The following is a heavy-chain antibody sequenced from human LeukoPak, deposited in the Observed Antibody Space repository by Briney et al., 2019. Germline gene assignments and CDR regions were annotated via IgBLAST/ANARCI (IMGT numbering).Heavy chain of an antibody. CDR1: GYTFSRYW. Sequence: AGSLRLSCAASGYTFSRYWMHWVRQGPGKGLVWVSRINEDGSSTSYAESVRGRFTISRDNAKNTLYLQMNSLRAEDAAVYYCTTDTFGARDSWGQGTLVTVSS. J-gene: IGHJ4*02. CDR2: INEDGSST. CDR3: TTDTFGARDS. V-gene: IGHV3-74*01. D-gene: IGHD3-10*01.